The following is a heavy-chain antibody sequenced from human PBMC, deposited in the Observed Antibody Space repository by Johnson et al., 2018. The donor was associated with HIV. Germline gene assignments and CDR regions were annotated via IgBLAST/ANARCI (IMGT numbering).Heavy chain of an antibody. Sequence: VQLVESGGGVVQPGRSLRLSCAASGFTFSSYGMHWVRQAPGEGLEWVAVISYDGSNKYYTDSVKGRFTISRDNSKNTLYLQMNSLRAEDTAVYYCAKSPLGRLREGAFDIWGQGTMVTVSS. CDR1: GFTFSSYG. D-gene: IGHD7-27*01. CDR2: ISYDGSNK. V-gene: IGHV3-30*18. CDR3: AKSPLGRLREGAFDI. J-gene: IGHJ3*02.